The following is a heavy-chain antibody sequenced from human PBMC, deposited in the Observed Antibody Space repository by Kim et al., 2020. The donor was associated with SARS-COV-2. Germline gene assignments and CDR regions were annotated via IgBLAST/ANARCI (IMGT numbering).Heavy chain of an antibody. V-gene: IGHV3-30*18. D-gene: IGHD3-22*01. CDR1: GFTFSSYG. J-gene: IGHJ4*01. CDR3: ANFSDPYYDRTGFDY. Sequence: GGSLRLSCASSGFTFSSYGMHWVRQAPGKGLEWVAVISYDGSNKYYADSVKGRFTISRDNSKNTLYLQMNSLRAEDTAVYYCANFSDPYYDRTGFDYW. CDR2: ISYDGSNK.